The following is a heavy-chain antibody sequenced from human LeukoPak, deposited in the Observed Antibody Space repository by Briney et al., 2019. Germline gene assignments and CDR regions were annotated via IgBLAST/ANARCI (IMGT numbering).Heavy chain of an antibody. V-gene: IGHV1-69*05. CDR3: ARGLVPAAIGPSADYYYYYYMDV. J-gene: IGHJ6*03. CDR2: IIPIFGTA. Sequence: SVKVSCKASGYTFTSYGISWVRQAPGQGLEWMGGIIPIFGTANYAQKFQGRVTITTDESTSTAYMELSSLRSEDTAVYYCARGLVPAAIGPSADYYYYYYMDVWGKGTTVTVSS. CDR1: GYTFTSYG. D-gene: IGHD2-2*01.